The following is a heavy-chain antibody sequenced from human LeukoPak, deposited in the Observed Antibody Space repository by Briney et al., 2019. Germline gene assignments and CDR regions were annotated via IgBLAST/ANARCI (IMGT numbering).Heavy chain of an antibody. V-gene: IGHV3-21*01. J-gene: IGHJ5*02. CDR1: GFTLSYFH. D-gene: IGHD2-2*01. Sequence: GGSLRLSCTASGFTLSYFHMNWVRQAPGKGLEWVSSISTSSRYIYYKDSVRGRFTISRDDAKNSLHLEMNSLRAEDTAVYYCARADCSSSTCYLRRSWFDPWGQGTLVTVSS. CDR2: ISTSSRYI. CDR3: ARADCSSSTCYLRRSWFDP.